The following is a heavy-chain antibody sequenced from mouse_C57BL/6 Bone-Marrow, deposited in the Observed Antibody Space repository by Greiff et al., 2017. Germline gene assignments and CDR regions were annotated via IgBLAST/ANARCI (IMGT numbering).Heavy chain of an antibody. CDR3: ARRPYGYDDLYAMDY. CDR2: ISNGGGST. Sequence: EVKLVESGGGLVQPGGSLKLSCAASGFTFSDYYMYWVRQTPEKRLEWVAYISNGGGSTYYPDTVKGRFTISRDNAKNTLYLQMSRLKSEDTAMYYCARRPYGYDDLYAMDYWGQGTSVTVSS. CDR1: GFTFSDYY. V-gene: IGHV5-12*01. J-gene: IGHJ4*01. D-gene: IGHD2-2*01.